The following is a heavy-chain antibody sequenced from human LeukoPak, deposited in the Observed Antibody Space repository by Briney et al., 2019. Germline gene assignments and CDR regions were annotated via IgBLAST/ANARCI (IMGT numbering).Heavy chain of an antibody. CDR1: GFTFSNYP. Sequence: PGRSLRLSCAASGFTFSNYPMDWVRQAPGKGLEWVAVILFDGSYQYYADSVKGRFTISRDNSKNTLFLQMNSLRDGDTAIYYCARVQGGGFRTADYWGQGTLVAVSS. D-gene: IGHD1-14*01. CDR3: ARVQGGGFRTADY. V-gene: IGHV3-30*04. CDR2: ILFDGSYQ. J-gene: IGHJ4*02.